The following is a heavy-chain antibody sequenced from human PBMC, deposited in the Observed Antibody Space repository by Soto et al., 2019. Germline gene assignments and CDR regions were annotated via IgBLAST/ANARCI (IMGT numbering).Heavy chain of an antibody. CDR3: ARVGGLLNWFDP. CDR1: GFTFSSYA. CDR2: ISYDGSNK. Sequence: GGSLRLSCAASGFTFSSYAMHWVRQAPGKGLEWVAVISYDGSNKYYADSVKGRFTISRDNAKNSLYLQMNSLRDEDTAVYYCARVGGLLNWFDPWGQGTLVTVSS. V-gene: IGHV3-30-3*01. J-gene: IGHJ5*02.